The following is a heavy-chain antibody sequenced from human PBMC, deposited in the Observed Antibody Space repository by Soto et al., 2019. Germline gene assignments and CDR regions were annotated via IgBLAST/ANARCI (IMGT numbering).Heavy chain of an antibody. D-gene: IGHD6-19*01. J-gene: IGHJ6*02. CDR1: GGTFSSYA. Sequence: SVKVSCKASGGTFSSYAISWVRQAPGQGFEWMGGIIPIFGTANYAQKFQGRVTITADESTSTAYMELSSLRSEDTAVYYCARVKKWLDRSYYYGIDVWGQGTTVTVSS. V-gene: IGHV1-69*13. CDR3: ARVKKWLDRSYYYGIDV. CDR2: IIPIFGTA.